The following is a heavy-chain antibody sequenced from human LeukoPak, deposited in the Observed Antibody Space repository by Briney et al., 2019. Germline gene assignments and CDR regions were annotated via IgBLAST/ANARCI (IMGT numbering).Heavy chain of an antibody. CDR1: GGTFSSYA. CDR3: ARDRQSELYYYDSSGYIHVFDI. V-gene: IGHV1-69*05. J-gene: IGHJ3*02. D-gene: IGHD3-22*01. Sequence: SVKVSCKASGGTFSSYAISWVRQAPGQGLEWMGGIIPIFGTANYAQKFQGRVTMTRDTSTSTVYMELSSLRSDDTAVYYCARDRQSELYYYDSSGYIHVFDIWGQGTMVTVSS. CDR2: IIPIFGTA.